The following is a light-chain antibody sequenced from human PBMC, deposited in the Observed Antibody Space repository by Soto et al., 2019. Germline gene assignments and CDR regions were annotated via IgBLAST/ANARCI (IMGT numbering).Light chain of an antibody. CDR2: DAS. V-gene: IGKV1-5*01. J-gene: IGKJ1*01. Sequence: DIQMTQSPSTLSSSLGDRVTLTCRASESIRTWLAWYQHKPGKAPKFLIYDASSWESGVPSRFSGSGSGTEFTLTISNLQPDDFATYFCQQYHNYPRTFGQGTKVDIK. CDR1: ESIRTW. CDR3: QQYHNYPRT.